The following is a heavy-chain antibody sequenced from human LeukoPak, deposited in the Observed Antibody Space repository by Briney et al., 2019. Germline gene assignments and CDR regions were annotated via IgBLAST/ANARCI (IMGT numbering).Heavy chain of an antibody. J-gene: IGHJ4*02. Sequence: SVKVSCKASGGTFSSYAISWVRQAPGQWLEWMGRIIPIFGIANYAQKFQGRVTITADKSTSTAYMELSSLRSEDTAVYYCASSDLGYCSGGSCQTFDYWGQGTLVTVSS. CDR1: GGTFSSYA. V-gene: IGHV1-69*04. CDR2: IIPIFGIA. D-gene: IGHD2-15*01. CDR3: ASSDLGYCSGGSCQTFDY.